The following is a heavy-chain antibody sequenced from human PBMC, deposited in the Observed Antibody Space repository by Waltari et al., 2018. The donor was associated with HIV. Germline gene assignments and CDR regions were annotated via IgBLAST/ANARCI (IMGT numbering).Heavy chain of an antibody. CDR3: ARGLDILTAHYHWYLDL. CDR2: GYISGST. V-gene: IGHV4-61*02. Sequence: QVQLQESGPGLVKPSQTLSLTCTVSGGSITSGTYYWPWIRQPAGKGLEWVGRGYISGSTNYNPSLMSRVTISVDTSKNQFSLKLTSVTAADTAVYYCARGLDILTAHYHWYLDLWGRGTLVTVSS. D-gene: IGHD3-9*01. J-gene: IGHJ2*01. CDR1: GGSITSGTYY.